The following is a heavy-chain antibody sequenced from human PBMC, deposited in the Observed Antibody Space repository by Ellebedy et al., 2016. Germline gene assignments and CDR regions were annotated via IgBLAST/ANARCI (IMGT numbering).Heavy chain of an antibody. J-gene: IGHJ4*02. V-gene: IGHV3-21*01. CDR3: ARERKRGDIEVVPAAKMD. D-gene: IGHD2-2*01. CDR2: ISSSSSYI. CDR1: GFTFSSYS. Sequence: GGSLRLSCAASGFTFSSYSMNWVRQAPGKGLEWVSSISSSSSYIYYADSVKGRFTISRDNAKNSLYLQMNSLRAEDTAVYYCARERKRGDIEVVPAAKMDWGQGTLVTVSS.